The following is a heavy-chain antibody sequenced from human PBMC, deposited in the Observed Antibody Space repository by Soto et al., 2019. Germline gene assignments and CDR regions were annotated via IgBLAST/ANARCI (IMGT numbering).Heavy chain of an antibody. D-gene: IGHD3-3*01. V-gene: IGHV4-30-2*01. J-gene: IGHJ3*02. CDR3: ARDQPRFGVHAFDI. CDR1: GYFISSGGYS. CDR2: IYHSGTA. Sequence: SETLSLTCAVSGYFISSGGYSWSWIRQPPGKGLEWIGYIYHSGTAYYNPSLKSRVTMSLDKSKNQFSLKLSSVTAADTAMYYCARDQPRFGVHAFDIWGQGTMVTVSS.